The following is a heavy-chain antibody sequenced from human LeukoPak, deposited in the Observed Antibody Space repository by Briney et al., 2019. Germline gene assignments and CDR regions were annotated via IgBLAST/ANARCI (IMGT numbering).Heavy chain of an antibody. CDR3: AREDGIVGATNAFDI. V-gene: IGHV1-8*02. Sequence: ASVKVSCKASGYTFTSYDINWVRQATGQGLEWMGWMNPNSGNTGYAQKFQGRVTMTRDMSTSTVYMELSSLRSEDTAVYYCAREDGIVGATNAFDIWGQGTMVTVSS. D-gene: IGHD1-26*01. J-gene: IGHJ3*02. CDR2: MNPNSGNT. CDR1: GYTFTSYD.